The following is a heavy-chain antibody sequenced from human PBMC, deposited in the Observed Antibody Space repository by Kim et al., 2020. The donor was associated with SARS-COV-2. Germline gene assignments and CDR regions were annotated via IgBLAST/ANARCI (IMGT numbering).Heavy chain of an antibody. CDR3: ARQGVRNSGDRLRIQLWAVGDYYYYGMDV. V-gene: IGHV4-39*01. CDR2: IYYSGST. CDR1: GGSISSSSYY. J-gene: IGHJ6*02. Sequence: SETLSLTCTVSGGSISSSSYYWGWIRQPPGKGLEWIGSIYYSGSTYYNPSLKSRVTISVDTSKNQFSLKLSSVTAADTAVYYCARQGVRNSGDRLRIQLWAVGDYYYYGMDVWGQGTTVTVSS. D-gene: IGHD5-18*01.